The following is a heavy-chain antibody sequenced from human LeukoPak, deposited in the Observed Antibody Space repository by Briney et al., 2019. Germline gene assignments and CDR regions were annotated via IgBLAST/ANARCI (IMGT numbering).Heavy chain of an antibody. V-gene: IGHV3-53*01. CDR2: IYSGGGT. CDR3: AKGGSTLYYYMDV. J-gene: IGHJ6*03. Sequence: GGSLRLSCAASVFIVSPNYMSWVRQAPGKGLEWVSVIYSGGGTFYPDSVKGRFTISRDNSKNTVYLQMSSLRAEDTALYYCAKGGSTLYYYMDVWGKGTTVTVSS. D-gene: IGHD2/OR15-2a*01. CDR1: VFIVSPNY.